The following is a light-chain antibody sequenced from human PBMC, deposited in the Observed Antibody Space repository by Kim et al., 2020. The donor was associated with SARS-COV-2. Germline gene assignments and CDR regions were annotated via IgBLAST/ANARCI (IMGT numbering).Light chain of an antibody. CDR3: SSFTSSGTPS. Sequence: GQSITISCTGTSSDIGAYDYVSWYQQHPGKAPKPMIFDVTNRPSGVSNRFSGSKSDNTASLTISGLQPEDEADYYCSSFTSSGTPSFGTGTKVTVL. J-gene: IGLJ1*01. CDR2: DVT. CDR1: SSDIGAYDY. V-gene: IGLV2-14*03.